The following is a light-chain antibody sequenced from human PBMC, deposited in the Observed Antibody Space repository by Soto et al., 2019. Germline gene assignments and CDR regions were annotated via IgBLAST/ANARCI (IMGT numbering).Light chain of an antibody. J-gene: IGKJ4*01. CDR2: LAS. CDR3: MQLLHPPPT. Sequence: DVVMTQSPLSLPVTPGEPASISCRSSRSLLHSNGYNYLAWFLQKAGQSPQLLIYLASSRASGVPDRFSGSGSGTDFTLEISSVEAEDVGIYYCMQLLHPPPTFGGGTKVDIK. V-gene: IGKV2-28*01. CDR1: RSLLHSNGYNY.